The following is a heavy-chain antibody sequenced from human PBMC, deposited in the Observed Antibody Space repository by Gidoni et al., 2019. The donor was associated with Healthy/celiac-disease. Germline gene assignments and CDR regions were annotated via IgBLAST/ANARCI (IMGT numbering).Heavy chain of an antibody. J-gene: IGHJ4*02. CDR1: GFTFGDYA. V-gene: IGHV3-49*04. Sequence: EVQLVESGGGLVQPGRSLRLSCTASGFTFGDYAMSWVRQAPGKGLEWVGFIRSKAYGGTTEYAASVKGRFTISRDDSKSIAYLQMNSLKTEDTAVYYCTRGRWDIAVAGFDYWGQGTLVTVSS. CDR2: IRSKAYGGTT. D-gene: IGHD6-19*01. CDR3: TRGRWDIAVAGFDY.